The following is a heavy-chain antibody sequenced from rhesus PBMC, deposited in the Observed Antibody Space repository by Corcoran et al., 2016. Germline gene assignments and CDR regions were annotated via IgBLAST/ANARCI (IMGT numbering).Heavy chain of an antibody. D-gene: IGHD3-16*01. CDR1: GFSCSDSY. J-gene: IGHJ4*01. CDR3: ARDFTYYYSGSYGLDY. V-gene: IGHV3S18*01. Sequence: EVQLVESGGGLAKPGGSLRLSCAASGFSCSDSYMYWVRQAPGKGLEWVSGISYTGGITYYADSVKVRFTISRENAKNTRYLQMDSLRAEDTAVYYCARDFTYYYSGSYGLDYWGQGVLVTVSS. CDR2: ISYTGGIT.